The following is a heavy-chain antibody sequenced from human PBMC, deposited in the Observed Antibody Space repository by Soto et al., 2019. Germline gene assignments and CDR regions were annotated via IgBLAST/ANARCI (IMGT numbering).Heavy chain of an antibody. CDR3: ASTSYNWEYADY. Sequence: GGSLRLSCAASGFTFSSYAMHWVRQAPGKGLEWVAVISFDGTTKYHADSVKGRFTISRDNSKNTLYLQMNSLRTEDTAVYFCASTSYNWEYADYWGQGTLVTVSS. CDR1: GFTFSSYA. CDR2: ISFDGTTK. J-gene: IGHJ4*02. D-gene: IGHD1-20*01. V-gene: IGHV3-30-3*01.